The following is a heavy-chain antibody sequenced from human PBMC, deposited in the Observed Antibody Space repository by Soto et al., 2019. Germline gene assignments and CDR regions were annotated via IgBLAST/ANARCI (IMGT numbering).Heavy chain of an antibody. V-gene: IGHV4-39*01. D-gene: IGHD4-17*01. CDR1: GGSISSSSYY. CDR3: ARYEDYGDFVDY. J-gene: IGHJ4*02. Sequence: QLPLQESGPGLVKPSETLSLTCTVSGGSISSSSYYWGWIRQPPGKGLEWIGSIYYSGSTYYNPSLKSRVTISVDTSKNQFSLKLSSVTAADTAVYYCARYEDYGDFVDYWGQGTLVTVSS. CDR2: IYYSGST.